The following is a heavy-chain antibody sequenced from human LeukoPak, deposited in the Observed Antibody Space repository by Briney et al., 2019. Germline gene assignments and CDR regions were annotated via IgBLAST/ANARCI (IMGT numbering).Heavy chain of an antibody. Sequence: ASVKVSCKASGYTFTGYYMHWVRQAPGQGLEWMGWINPNSGGTNYAQKFQGRVTMTRDTSISTAYMELSRLRSDDTAVYYCARELPEWELLIPYYWGQGTLVTVSS. CDR3: ARELPEWELLIPYY. D-gene: IGHD1-26*01. CDR2: INPNSGGT. V-gene: IGHV1-2*02. J-gene: IGHJ4*02. CDR1: GYTFTGYY.